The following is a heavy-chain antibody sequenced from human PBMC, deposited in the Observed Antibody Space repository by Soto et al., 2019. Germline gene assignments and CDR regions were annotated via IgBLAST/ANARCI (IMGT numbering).Heavy chain of an antibody. V-gene: IGHV4-31*03. J-gene: IGHJ3*01. CDR2: IYYNGKP. CDR3: AREAPAASDAFDV. D-gene: IGHD2-2*01. Sequence: QVQLQESGPGLVKPSQTLSLTCSVSGGSINRGGYYWSWIRQHPGKDLEWIGYIYYNGKPYYNPSLKSRCNISIDTSRNQFSLKLTSVTAADTAVYYCAREAPAASDAFDVWGQGTMVTVSS. CDR1: GGSINRGGYY.